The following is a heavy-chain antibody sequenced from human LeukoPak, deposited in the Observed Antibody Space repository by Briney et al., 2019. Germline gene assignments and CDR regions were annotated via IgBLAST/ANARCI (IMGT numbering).Heavy chain of an antibody. CDR3: ARGKWVAAAGVLDY. Sequence: PSETLSLTCTVSGGSISSGDYYWSWIRQPPGKGLEWIGYIYYSGSTYYNPSLKSRVTISVDTSKNQFSLKLSSVTAADTAVYYCARGKWVAAAGVLDYWGQGTLVTVSS. V-gene: IGHV4-30-4*08. CDR1: GGSISSGDYY. CDR2: IYYSGST. J-gene: IGHJ4*02. D-gene: IGHD6-13*01.